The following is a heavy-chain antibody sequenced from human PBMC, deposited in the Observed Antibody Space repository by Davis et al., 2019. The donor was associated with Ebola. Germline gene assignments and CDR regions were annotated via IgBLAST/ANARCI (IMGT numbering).Heavy chain of an antibody. CDR2: ISGSSYYI. D-gene: IGHD3-3*01. CDR1: GFTFSSYS. CDR3: AKSGLSFGVVKYHYGMDV. V-gene: IGHV3-21*01. J-gene: IGHJ6*04. Sequence: GESLKISCAASGFTFSSYSMNWVRQAPGKGLEWVSSISGSSYYIYYAVSIMGRFTISRDNAKNSLYLQMNSLRAEDTAVYYCAKSGLSFGVVKYHYGMDVWGKGTTVTVSS.